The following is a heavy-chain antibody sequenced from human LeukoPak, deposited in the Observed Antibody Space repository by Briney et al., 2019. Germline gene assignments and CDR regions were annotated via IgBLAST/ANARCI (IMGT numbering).Heavy chain of an antibody. CDR1: GFNFANHA. CDR2: ISGGGDIT. J-gene: IGHJ4*02. D-gene: IGHD2-21*02. Sequence: GGSLRLSCAASGFNFANHALSWVRQTAGKGLEWVSAISGGGDITYYADSVKGRFTISRDNSKDTLFLQMHSLRPGDTAVYYCVREDTPATANYWGQGTLVTISS. V-gene: IGHV3-23*01. CDR3: VREDTPATANY.